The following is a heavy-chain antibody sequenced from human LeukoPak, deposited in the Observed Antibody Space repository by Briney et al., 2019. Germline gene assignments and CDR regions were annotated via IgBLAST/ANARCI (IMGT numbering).Heavy chain of an antibody. CDR1: GFTFNSYA. Sequence: GVSLRLSCAASGFTFNSYAMNWVRQAPGKGLEWVSGISGHGSSTYYADSVKGRFTISRDNSQNTLYLQMNSLRAEDTAVYYCAKDCGGDCFSSFDYWGQGTLVTVSS. D-gene: IGHD2-21*02. J-gene: IGHJ4*02. CDR2: ISGHGSST. CDR3: AKDCGGDCFSSFDY. V-gene: IGHV3-23*01.